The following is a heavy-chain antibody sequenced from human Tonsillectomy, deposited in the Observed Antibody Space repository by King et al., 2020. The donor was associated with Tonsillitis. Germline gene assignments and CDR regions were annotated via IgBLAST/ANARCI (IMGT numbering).Heavy chain of an antibody. D-gene: IGHD3-10*01. CDR1: VGSISGNGYY. CDR2: IYDSGGP. Sequence: QLQESGPGLVKPSQTLSLTCTVSVGSISGNGYYWNWIRQHPGKGLEWIGHIYDSGGPFYNPSLKSLVSISLDTSKNQLSLKLSSVTAADTAVYYCARLGAVVRDLDLWGRGTLVTVSS. CDR3: ARLGAVVRDLDL. V-gene: IGHV4-31*01. J-gene: IGHJ2*01.